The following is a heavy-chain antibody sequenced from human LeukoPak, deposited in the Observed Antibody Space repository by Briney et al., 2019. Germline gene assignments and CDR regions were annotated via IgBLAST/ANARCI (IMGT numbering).Heavy chain of an antibody. D-gene: IGHD2-21*02. CDR2: IYYSGST. CDR1: GGSISSSSYY. V-gene: IGHV4-39*07. CDR3: ARALPIVVVTAIPGYSDY. J-gene: IGHJ4*02. Sequence: SETLSLTCTVSGGSISSSSYYWGWIRQPPGKGLEWIGSIYYSGSTYYNPSLKSRVTISVDTSKNQFSLKLSSVTAADTAVYYCARALPIVVVTAIPGYSDYWGQGTLVTVSS.